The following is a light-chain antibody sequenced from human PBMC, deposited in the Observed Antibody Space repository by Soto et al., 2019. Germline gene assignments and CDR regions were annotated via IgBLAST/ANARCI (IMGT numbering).Light chain of an antibody. CDR3: QVWDGSSDHWV. CDR1: NIGSKS. V-gene: IGLV3-21*04. J-gene: IGLJ3*02. Sequence: SYELTQPPSVSVAPGKTARITCGGNNIGSKSVHWYQQKPGQAPVLVIYYDSDRPSGNPERFSGSNSGNTANLTISRVEAGYEADYYCQVWDGSSDHWVFGGGTKLTVL. CDR2: YDS.